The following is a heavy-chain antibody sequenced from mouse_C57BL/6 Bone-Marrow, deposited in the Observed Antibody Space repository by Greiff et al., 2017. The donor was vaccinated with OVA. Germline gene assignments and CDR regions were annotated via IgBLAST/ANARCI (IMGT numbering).Heavy chain of an antibody. CDR2: ISSGGSYT. CDR3: ARHDGSSYGY. Sequence: DVQLVESGGDLVKPGGSLKLSCAASGFTFSSYGMSWVRQTPDKRLEWVATISSGGSYTYYPDSVKGRFTISRDNAKNTLYLQMSSLKSEDTDSYYCARHDGSSYGYWGQGTTLTVSS. V-gene: IGHV5-6*01. CDR1: GFTFSSYG. J-gene: IGHJ2*01. D-gene: IGHD1-1*01.